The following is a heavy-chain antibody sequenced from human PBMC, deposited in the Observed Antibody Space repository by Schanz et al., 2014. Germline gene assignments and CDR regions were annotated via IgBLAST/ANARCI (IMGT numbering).Heavy chain of an antibody. CDR1: GHTFTSYS. J-gene: IGHJ4*02. CDR2: VNPSVRGT. Sequence: QVHLVQSGAEVHKPGASVKVSCKASGHTFTSYSMHWVRQAPGQGLEWMGIVNPSVRGTHFAREFQGRVTVTSDTSTSTVYMELSGLRSEDTAVYYCAGAFDSSGYYFDYWGQGTLVTVSS. CDR3: AGAFDSSGYYFDY. D-gene: IGHD3-22*01. V-gene: IGHV1-46*03.